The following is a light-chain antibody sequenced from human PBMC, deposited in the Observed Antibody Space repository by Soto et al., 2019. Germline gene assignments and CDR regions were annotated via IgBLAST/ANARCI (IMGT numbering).Light chain of an antibody. CDR1: GNDVGAYNY. CDR2: DVA. J-gene: IGLJ1*01. V-gene: IGLV2-11*01. CDR3: CSYAGGYTYL. Sequence: QSLLTEPRAVSGSPGESITISCAGRGNDVGAYNYVSLYQQHPVRPPNPIIYDVARWPSGLPDRFSGSKYGNTASLTISGLQAEDEADYFCCSYAGGYTYLFGTGTNVNVL.